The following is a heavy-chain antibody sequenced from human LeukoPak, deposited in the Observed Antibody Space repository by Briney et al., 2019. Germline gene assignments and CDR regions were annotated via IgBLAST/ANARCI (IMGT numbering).Heavy chain of an antibody. CDR3: ARAVGRSGASGEFDY. J-gene: IGHJ4*02. V-gene: IGHV1-2*02. D-gene: IGHD1-26*01. CDR2: INPNSGGT. Sequence: ASVKVSCKASGYTFTSYGISWVRQAPGQGLEWMGWINPNSGGTNYAQKFQGRVTMTRDTSISTAYMELSRLRSDDTAVYYCARAVGRSGASGEFDYWGQGTLVTVSS. CDR1: GYTFTSYG.